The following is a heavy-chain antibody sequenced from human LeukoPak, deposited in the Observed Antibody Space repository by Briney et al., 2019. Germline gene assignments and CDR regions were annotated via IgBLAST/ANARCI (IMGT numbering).Heavy chain of an antibody. CDR1: GYSISSGYY. CDR2: IYHSGST. Sequence: PSETLSLTCAVSGYSISSGYYWGWFRQPPGKGLEWIGTIYHSGSTYYNPSLKRRVTISVDTSRNQFSLKLSSVTAADTAVYYCARVEGARSYYYYYIDVWGKGTTVTVSS. V-gene: IGHV4-38-2*01. CDR3: ARVEGARSYYYYYIDV. D-gene: IGHD1-1*01. J-gene: IGHJ6*03.